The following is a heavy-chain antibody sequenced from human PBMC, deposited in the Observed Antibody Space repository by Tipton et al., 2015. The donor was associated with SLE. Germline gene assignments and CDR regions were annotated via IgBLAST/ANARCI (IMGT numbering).Heavy chain of an antibody. V-gene: IGHV3-74*01. Sequence: GSLRLSCAASGFTFSHYWMHWVRQGPGKGLVWVSRITSDGSGTNYADSVKGRFTISRDNSKNTLYLQMNSLRAEDTAVYYCAKGSGWGQGTLVTVSS. CDR2: ITSDGSGT. CDR1: GFTFSHYW. CDR3: AKGSG. J-gene: IGHJ4*02.